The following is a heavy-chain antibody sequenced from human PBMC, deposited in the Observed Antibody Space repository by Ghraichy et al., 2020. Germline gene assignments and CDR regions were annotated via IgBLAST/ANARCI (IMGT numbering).Heavy chain of an antibody. J-gene: IGHJ1*01. CDR2: ISGSGGST. V-gene: IGHV3-23*01. D-gene: IGHD3-22*01. CDR3: AKDLDIVVVISIYFQH. Sequence: GGSLRLSCAASGFTFSSYAMSWVRQAPGKGLEWVSAISGSGGSTYYADSVKGRFTISRDNSKNTLYLQMNSLRAEDTAEYYCAKDLDIVVVISIYFQHWGQGTLVTVSS. CDR1: GFTFSSYA.